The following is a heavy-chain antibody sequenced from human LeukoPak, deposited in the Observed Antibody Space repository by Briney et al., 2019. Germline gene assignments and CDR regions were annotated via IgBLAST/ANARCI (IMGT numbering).Heavy chain of an antibody. Sequence: SQTLSLTCTVSGGSISSGSYYWSWIRQPAGEALEWIGRIYTSGSTNYNPSLKSRVTISEDTSKNQFSLKLSSVTAADTAVYYCVRQGDGYCTSTNCLFSFDYWGQGTLVTVSS. CDR3: VRQGDGYCTSTNCLFSFDY. CDR1: GGSISSGSYY. D-gene: IGHD2-2*03. CDR2: IYTSGST. J-gene: IGHJ4*02. V-gene: IGHV4-61*02.